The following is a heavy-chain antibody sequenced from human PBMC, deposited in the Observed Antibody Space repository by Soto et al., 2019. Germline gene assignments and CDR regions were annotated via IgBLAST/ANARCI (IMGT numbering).Heavy chain of an antibody. CDR1: GFTFSSYA. D-gene: IGHD3-22*01. V-gene: IGHV3-23*01. CDR2: ISGSGGST. CDR3: AKDLYYYDSSGYYSLDY. Sequence: EVQLLESGGGLVQPGGSLRLSCAASGFTFSSYAMSWVRQAPGKGREWVSAISGSGGSTYYAYSVKGRFTISRDNSKNTLYLQMNSLRAEDTAVYYCAKDLYYYDSSGYYSLDYWGQGTLVTVSS. J-gene: IGHJ4*02.